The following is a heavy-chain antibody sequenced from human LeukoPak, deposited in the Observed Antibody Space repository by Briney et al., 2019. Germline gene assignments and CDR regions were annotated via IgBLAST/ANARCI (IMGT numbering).Heavy chain of an antibody. Sequence: PSETLSLTCTVSGGSISSSSYYWGCIRQPPGKGLEWIGSIYYSGSTYYNPSLKSRVTISVDTSKNQFSLKLRSVTAADTAVYDCARHATPPQYRFDYWGQGTLVTVSS. CDR3: ARHATPPQYRFDY. CDR1: GGSISSSSYY. V-gene: IGHV4-39*01. D-gene: IGHD2-2*01. J-gene: IGHJ4*02. CDR2: IYYSGST.